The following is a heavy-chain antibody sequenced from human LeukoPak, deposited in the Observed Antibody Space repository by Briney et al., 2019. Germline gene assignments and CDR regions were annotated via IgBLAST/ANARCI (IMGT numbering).Heavy chain of an antibody. CDR2: ITWNSGSI. D-gene: IGHD3-10*01. CDR1: GFKFDDYA. CDR3: AKDNEGAGTYYPRYGMDV. J-gene: IGHJ6*02. Sequence: GRSLRLSCAASGFKFDDYAMHWVRQAPGKGLEWVSGITWNSGSIGYADSVKGRFTISRDNAKNSLYLQMNSLRAEDTALYYCAKDNEGAGTYYPRYGMDVWGQGTTVTVSS. V-gene: IGHV3-9*01.